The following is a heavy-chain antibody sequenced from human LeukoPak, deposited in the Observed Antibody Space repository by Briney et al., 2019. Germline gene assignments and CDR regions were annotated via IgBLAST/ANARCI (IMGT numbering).Heavy chain of an antibody. CDR2: IYSGGST. D-gene: IGHD2-15*01. V-gene: IGHV3-66*01. CDR3: ARGVGGGYFDY. J-gene: IGHJ4*02. CDR1: GFTLGNYA. Sequence: GGSLRLSCVASGFTLGNYAMTWVRQAPGKGLEWVSVIYSGGSTYYADSVKGRFTISRDNSKNTLYLQMNSLRAEDTAVYYCARGVGGGYFDYWGQGTLVTVSS.